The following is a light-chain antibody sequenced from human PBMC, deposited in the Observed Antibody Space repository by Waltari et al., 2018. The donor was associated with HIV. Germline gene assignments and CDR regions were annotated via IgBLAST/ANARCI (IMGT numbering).Light chain of an antibody. Sequence: EIVMTQSPVTLSVSPGDRASLSSRASQSISNNLAWYQHKPGQAPRLLIYGASTRATGIPARFSGSGSGTDFTLSISSLQSEDFAVYYCQQYNKWPPLTFGGGTRVEIK. V-gene: IGKV3-15*01. J-gene: IGKJ4*01. CDR1: QSISNN. CDR2: GAS. CDR3: QQYNKWPPLT.